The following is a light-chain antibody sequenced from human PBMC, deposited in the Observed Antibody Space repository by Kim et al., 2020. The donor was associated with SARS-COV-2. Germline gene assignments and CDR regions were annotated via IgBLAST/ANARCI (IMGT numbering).Light chain of an antibody. CDR2: LNSDGSH. Sequence: QLVLTQSPSASASLGASVELTCTLSSGHSSYAIAWHQQQPEKGPRYLMKLNSDGSHSKGDGIPDRFSGSSSGAERYLTISSLQSEDEADYYCQTWGTGIHWVFGGGTQLTVL. J-gene: IGLJ3*02. V-gene: IGLV4-69*01. CDR1: SGHSSYA. CDR3: QTWGTGIHWV.